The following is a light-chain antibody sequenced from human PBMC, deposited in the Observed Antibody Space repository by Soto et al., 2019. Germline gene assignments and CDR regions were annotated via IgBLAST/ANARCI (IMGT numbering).Light chain of an antibody. Sequence: IQMTQSPDSRSASVGDRVTITCRASQRISSLLNWYQKKPGGAPKLLIYKASSLESGVPSRFSGSRSGTEFTLTISSLQPDDFATYYCQQPNSYSQTFSQPTTV. V-gene: IGKV1-5*03. CDR1: QRISSL. CDR3: QQPNSYSQT. CDR2: KAS. J-gene: IGKJ1*01.